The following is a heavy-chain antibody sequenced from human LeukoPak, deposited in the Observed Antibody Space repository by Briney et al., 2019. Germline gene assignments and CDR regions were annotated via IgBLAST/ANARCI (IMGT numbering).Heavy chain of an antibody. CDR1: GYTFTSYD. Sequence: ASVKVSCKASGYTFTSYDINWVRQATGQGLEWMGWMNPNSGNTGYAQKFRGRVTITKNTSISTAYMELSSLRSEDTAVYYCAKAVAGADYFDYWGQGTLVTVSS. D-gene: IGHD6-19*01. CDR2: MNPNSGNT. V-gene: IGHV1-8*03. CDR3: AKAVAGADYFDY. J-gene: IGHJ4*02.